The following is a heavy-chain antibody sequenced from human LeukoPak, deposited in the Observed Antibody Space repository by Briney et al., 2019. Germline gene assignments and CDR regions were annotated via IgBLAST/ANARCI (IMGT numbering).Heavy chain of an antibody. D-gene: IGHD3-10*01. CDR1: GGSISSSSYY. Sequence: SETLSLTCTVSGGSISSSSYYWGWIRQPPGKGLEWIGSIYYSGSTYYNPSLKSRVTISVDTSKNQFSLKLSSVTAADTAAYYCARQVLGGSGSYYFDYWGQGTLVTVSS. CDR2: IYYSGST. V-gene: IGHV4-39*01. CDR3: ARQVLGGSGSYYFDY. J-gene: IGHJ4*02.